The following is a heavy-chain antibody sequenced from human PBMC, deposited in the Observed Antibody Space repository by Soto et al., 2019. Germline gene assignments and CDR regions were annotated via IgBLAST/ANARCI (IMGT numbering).Heavy chain of an antibody. CDR2: MNPNSGKT. J-gene: IGHJ6*03. CDR1: GYTLTDLS. CDR3: ARGQDDFWSGESYYYYYMDV. Sequence: GASVKVSCKVSGYTLTDLSMHWVRQAPGKGLEWLGCMNPNSGKTGYAQKFQGRVTMTRNTSISTAYMELSSLRSEDTAVYYCARGQDDFWSGESYYYYYMDVWGKGTTVTVSS. D-gene: IGHD3-3*01. V-gene: IGHV1-8*01.